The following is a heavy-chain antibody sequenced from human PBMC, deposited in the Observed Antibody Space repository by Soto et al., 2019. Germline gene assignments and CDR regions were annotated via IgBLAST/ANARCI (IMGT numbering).Heavy chain of an antibody. V-gene: IGHV1-46*01. J-gene: IGHJ4*02. Sequence: QVQLMQSGAEVKKPGASVKVSCKASGDTFTDYYIHWVRQAPGQGLEWMGTVNPSGGHTTYAQNFLGRVTMTRDTSTSTLYMELTSRRSEDTAVYYCASGGHVVVVTAAFDYWGQGTLVTVSS. D-gene: IGHD2-21*02. CDR2: VNPSGGHT. CDR3: ASGGHVVVVTAAFDY. CDR1: GDTFTDYY.